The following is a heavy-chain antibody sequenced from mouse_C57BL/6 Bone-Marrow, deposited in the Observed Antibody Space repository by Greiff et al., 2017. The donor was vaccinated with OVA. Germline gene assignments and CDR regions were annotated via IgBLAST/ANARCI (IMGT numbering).Heavy chain of an antibody. J-gene: IGHJ1*03. CDR1: GFTFSSYG. D-gene: IGHD1-1*01. Sequence: EVQRVESGGDLVKPGGSLKLSCAASGFTFSSYGMSWVRQTPDKRLEWVATISSGGSYTYYPDSVKGRFTISRDNAKNTLYLQMSSLKSEDTAMYYCARPYYGSSYWYFDVWGTGTTVTVSS. V-gene: IGHV5-6*01. CDR3: ARPYYGSSYWYFDV. CDR2: ISSGGSYT.